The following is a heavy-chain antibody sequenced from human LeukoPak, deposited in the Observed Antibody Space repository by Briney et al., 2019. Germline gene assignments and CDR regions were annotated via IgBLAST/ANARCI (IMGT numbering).Heavy chain of an antibody. CDR3: ARRFHDFWSGPLNYFDY. CDR1: GYSFTSYW. Sequence: GESLKISCKGSGYSFTSYWIGWVRQMPGKGLEWMGIIYPGDSDTRYSPSFQGQVTISADKSISTAYLQWSSLKASDTATYYCARRFHDFWSGPLNYFDYWGQGTLVTVSS. J-gene: IGHJ4*02. V-gene: IGHV5-51*01. D-gene: IGHD3-3*01. CDR2: IYPGDSDT.